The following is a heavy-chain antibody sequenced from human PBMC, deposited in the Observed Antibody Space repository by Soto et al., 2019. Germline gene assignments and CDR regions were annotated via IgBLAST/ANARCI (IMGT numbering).Heavy chain of an antibody. V-gene: IGHV3-23*05. CDR1: GCKFSNYA. D-gene: IGHD3-10*01. CDR3: AKRFFGSGSPPGAFDV. Sequence: XGSLRLSCAASGCKFSNYAMSWVRQAPGKGPEWVSFITSSGNGTYYADSVKGRFTISRDNSKNTLYVQMNNLRAEDTAKYYCAKRFFGSGSPPGAFDVWGPGTMVTVSS. CDR2: ITSSGNGT. J-gene: IGHJ3*01.